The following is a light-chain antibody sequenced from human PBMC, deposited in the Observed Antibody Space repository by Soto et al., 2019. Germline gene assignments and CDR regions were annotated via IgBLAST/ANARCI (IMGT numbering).Light chain of an antibody. CDR3: QQYSSWVVT. J-gene: IGKJ5*01. Sequence: VMTQSPATLSVAPGERATLSGRASQSIGDYLAWYQHKPGQAPRLLIYGALTRATGIPARFAGSGSETDFTLTISSLQSEDFAIYYCQQYSSWVVTFGQGTRLEIK. V-gene: IGKV3-15*01. CDR1: QSIGDY. CDR2: GAL.